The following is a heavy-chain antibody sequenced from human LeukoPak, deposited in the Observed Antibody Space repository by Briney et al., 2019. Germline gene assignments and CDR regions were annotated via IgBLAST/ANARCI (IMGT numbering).Heavy chain of an antibody. CDR1: GFTFSSYG. Sequence: PGGSLRLSCAASGFTFSSYGMSWVRQAPGKGLEWVSAISGSGGSTYYADSVKGRFTISRDNSKNTLYLQMNSLRAEDTAVYYCATEGNYYDSSGYLDYWGQGTLVTVSS. J-gene: IGHJ4*02. V-gene: IGHV3-23*01. D-gene: IGHD3-22*01. CDR3: ATEGNYYDSSGYLDY. CDR2: ISGSGGST.